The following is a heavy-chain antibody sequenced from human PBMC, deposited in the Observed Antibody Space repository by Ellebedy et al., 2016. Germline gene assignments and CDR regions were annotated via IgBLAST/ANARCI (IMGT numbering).Heavy chain of an antibody. Sequence: GESLKISCAASGFTFSSYSMNWVRQAPGKGLEWVSYISSSSSTIYYADSVKGRFTISRDNAKNTMYLQMNSLSAEETSVYYCARDLCTGGSCHWYFDVWGRGTLVTVSS. CDR2: ISSSSSTI. CDR3: ARDLCTGGSCHWYFDV. J-gene: IGHJ2*01. V-gene: IGHV3-48*04. D-gene: IGHD2-15*01. CDR1: GFTFSSYS.